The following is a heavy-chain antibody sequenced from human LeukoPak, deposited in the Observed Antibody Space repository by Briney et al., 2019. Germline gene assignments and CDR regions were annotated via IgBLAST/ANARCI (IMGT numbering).Heavy chain of an antibody. CDR3: ARDSLAIVGATKDFYYYYMDV. D-gene: IGHD1-26*01. J-gene: IGHJ6*03. Sequence: SETLSLTCTVSGGSISSYYWSWIRQPPGKGLEWIGYIYYSGSTNYNPSLKSRVTISVDTSKNQFSLKLSSVTAADTAVYYCARDSLAIVGATKDFYYYYMDVWGKGTTVTVSS. V-gene: IGHV4-59*01. CDR1: GGSISSYY. CDR2: IYYSGST.